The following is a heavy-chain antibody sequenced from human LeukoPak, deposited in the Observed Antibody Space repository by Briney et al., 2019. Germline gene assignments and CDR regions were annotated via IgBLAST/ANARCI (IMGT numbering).Heavy chain of an antibody. J-gene: IGHJ4*02. V-gene: IGHV3-21*01. CDR2: ISSSGYYI. Sequence: GGSPRLSCAASGFTFSTYSVNWVRQAPGKGLEWVSSISSSGYYIYYADSVKGRFTISRDNAKNSLYLQMNSLRAEDTAVYYCARGPDYRGLYYFDNWGQGTLVTVSS. CDR1: GFTFSTYS. D-gene: IGHD4-11*01. CDR3: ARGPDYRGLYYFDN.